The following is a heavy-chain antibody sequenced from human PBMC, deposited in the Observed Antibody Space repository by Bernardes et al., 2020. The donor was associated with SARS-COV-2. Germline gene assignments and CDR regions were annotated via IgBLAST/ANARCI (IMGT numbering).Heavy chain of an antibody. J-gene: IGHJ6*02. D-gene: IGHD3-10*01. CDR2: INPSGGST. V-gene: IGHV1-46*01. CDR3: ARFLWFGGGDYYGMDV. CDR1: GYTFTSYY. Sequence: ASVKVSCKASGYTFTSYYMHWVRQAPGQGLEWMGIINPSGGSTSYAQKFQGRVTMTRDTSTSTVYMELSSLRSEDTAVYYCARFLWFGGGDYYGMDVWGQGTTVTVSS.